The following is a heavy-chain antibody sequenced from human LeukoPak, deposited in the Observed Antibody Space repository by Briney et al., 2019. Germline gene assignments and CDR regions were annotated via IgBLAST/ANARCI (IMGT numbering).Heavy chain of an antibody. CDR1: GFTFSSYA. Sequence: GGSLRLSCAASGFTFSSYAMSWIRQAPGKGLEWVSVISGSGSSTYYADSVKGRFTISRDNSKNTLYLQMNSLRVEDTAVYYCAKTPGGYYDILAGYYPFDYWGQGTLVTVSS. CDR2: ISGSGSST. CDR3: AKTPGGYYDILAGYYPFDY. D-gene: IGHD3-9*01. J-gene: IGHJ4*02. V-gene: IGHV3-23*01.